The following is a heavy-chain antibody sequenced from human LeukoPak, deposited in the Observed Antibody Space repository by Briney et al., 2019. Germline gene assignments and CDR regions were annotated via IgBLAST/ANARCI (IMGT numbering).Heavy chain of an antibody. CDR1: GYTFTTYW. CDR2: FVASGSYS. Sequence: GESLRISWKVSGYTFTTYWITWVRQMPGQGVEWMASFVASGSYSLYCPSFQGHLIISADRSISTAYLQSSSLKASDTAMYYCARYTAMHQKSFDYWGQGTLVTVSS. V-gene: IGHV5-10-1*01. CDR3: ARYTAMHQKSFDY. J-gene: IGHJ4*02. D-gene: IGHD5-18*01.